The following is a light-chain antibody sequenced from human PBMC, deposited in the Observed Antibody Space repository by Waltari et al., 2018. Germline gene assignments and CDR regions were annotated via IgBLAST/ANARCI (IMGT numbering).Light chain of an antibody. CDR2: RNN. CDR3: AAWDDSLSGCVV. Sequence: QSVLTQPPSASGTPGQRVTISCSGRSSNIGSNYAFWYQQLPGTAPKLLIYRNNQRPSGVPDRFFGSKSGTSASLVISGLRSEDEAYYYCAAWDDSLSGCVVFGGGTKVTFL. J-gene: IGLJ2*01. CDR1: SSNIGSNY. V-gene: IGLV1-47*01.